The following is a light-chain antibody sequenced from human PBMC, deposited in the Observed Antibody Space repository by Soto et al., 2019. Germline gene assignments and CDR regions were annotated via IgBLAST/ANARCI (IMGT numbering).Light chain of an antibody. CDR1: QGISNW. J-gene: IGKJ1*01. Sequence: DIQMTQSPSTLSASVGDRVTITRRASQGISNWLAWYQQKPGKAPKLLIYDASTLESGVPSRFSGSGSGTEFTLTISSLLPEDVAVYYCHQYNEWRTFGQGTKVDIK. V-gene: IGKV1-5*01. CDR3: HQYNEWRT. CDR2: DAS.